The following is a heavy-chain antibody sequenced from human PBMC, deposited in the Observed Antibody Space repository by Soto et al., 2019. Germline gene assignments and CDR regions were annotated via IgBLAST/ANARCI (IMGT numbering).Heavy chain of an antibody. V-gene: IGHV3-30*18. J-gene: IGHJ4*02. CDR2: ISFDGSNK. CDR3: AKDSGGGWPLYFDY. D-gene: IGHD6-19*01. CDR1: GFTFSIYG. Sequence: PGGSLRLSCAASGFTFSIYGMHWVRQAPGKGLEWVAIISFDGSNKYYVDSVKGRFTISRDNSKNTLYLQMNSLRTDDTSVYYCAKDSGGGWPLYFDYWGQGTLVTVSS.